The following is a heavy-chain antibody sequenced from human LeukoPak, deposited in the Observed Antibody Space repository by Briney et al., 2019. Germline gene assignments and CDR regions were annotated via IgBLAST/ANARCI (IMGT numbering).Heavy chain of an antibody. J-gene: IGHJ4*02. D-gene: IGHD1-26*01. V-gene: IGHV3-53*01. Sequence: PGGSLRLSCAASGFTVSSNYMSWVRQAPGKGLEWVSVIYSGGATYYADSVKGRFIISRDNSKNTLYLQMNSLRAEDTAVYYCTTALVGAPFDYWGQGTLVTVSS. CDR1: GFTVSSNY. CDR2: IYSGGAT. CDR3: TTALVGAPFDY.